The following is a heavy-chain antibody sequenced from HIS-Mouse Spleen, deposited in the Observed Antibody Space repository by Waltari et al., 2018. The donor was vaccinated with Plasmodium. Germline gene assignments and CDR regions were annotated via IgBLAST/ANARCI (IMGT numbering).Heavy chain of an antibody. CDR1: GFTFRSYA. CDR2: ISYDGSNK. Sequence: QVQLVESGGGVVQPGRSLRISCAAAGFTFRSYALHWVRQAQGKGLEWVAVISYDGSNKYYADSVKGRFTISRDNSKNTLYLQMNSLRAEDTAVYYCARDGGSGWFSDYWGQGTLVTVSS. D-gene: IGHD6-19*01. CDR3: ARDGGSGWFSDY. J-gene: IGHJ4*02. V-gene: IGHV3-30*04.